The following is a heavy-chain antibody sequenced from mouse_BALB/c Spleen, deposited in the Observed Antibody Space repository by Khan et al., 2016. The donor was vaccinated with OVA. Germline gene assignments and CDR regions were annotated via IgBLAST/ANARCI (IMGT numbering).Heavy chain of an antibody. D-gene: IGHD1-1*01. CDR1: GYTFTSYW. J-gene: IGHJ4*01. Sequence: DLVKPGASVKLSCKASGYTFTSYWINWIKQRPGQGLEWIGRIAPGSGSAYYNEMFKGKATLTVDTSSSTAYIQLSSLSSEDSAFYFCARYNYYGSSRYAMDYWGQGTSVTVSS. V-gene: IGHV1S41*01. CDR3: ARYNYYGSSRYAMDY. CDR2: IAPGSGSA.